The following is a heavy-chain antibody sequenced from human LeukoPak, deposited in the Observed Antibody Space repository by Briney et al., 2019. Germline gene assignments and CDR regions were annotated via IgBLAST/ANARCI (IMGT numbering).Heavy chain of an antibody. V-gene: IGHV5-51*01. CDR2: IYPGDSDT. D-gene: IGHD6-19*01. J-gene: IGHJ4*02. CDR1: GYSFTSYW. CDR3: ARLRLRQQWLVQDDY. Sequence: GESLKISCKGSGYSFTSYWIGWVRQMPGKGLEWMGIIYPGDSDTRYSPSFQGQVTISADKSISTAYLQWSSLKASDTAMYYCARLRLRQQWLVQDDYWGQGTLVTVSS.